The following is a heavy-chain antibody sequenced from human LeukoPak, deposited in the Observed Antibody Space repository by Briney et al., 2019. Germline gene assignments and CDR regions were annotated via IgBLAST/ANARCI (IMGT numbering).Heavy chain of an antibody. Sequence: GGSLRLSCAASGFTFDDYAMHWVRQAPGKGLEWVSGISWNSGSIGYADSVKGRFTISRDNAKNSLYLQMNSLRAEDTALYYCAKDLLRYFDWSLDYWGQGTLVTVS. CDR3: AKDLLRYFDWSLDY. J-gene: IGHJ4*02. CDR1: GFTFDDYA. V-gene: IGHV3-9*01. CDR2: ISWNSGSI. D-gene: IGHD3-9*01.